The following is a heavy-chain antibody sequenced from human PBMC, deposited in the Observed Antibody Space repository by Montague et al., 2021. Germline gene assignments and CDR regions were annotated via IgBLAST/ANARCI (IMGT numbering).Heavy chain of an antibody. Sequence: RIKYSWTTYYNPSLRSRVTISVDTSENQFSLKLNSVTAADTAFYYCTRKGWFGDYGFDIWGQGTRVTVSS. J-gene: IGHJ3*02. D-gene: IGHD3-10*01. CDR3: TRKGWFGDYGFDI. CDR2: IKYSWTT. V-gene: IGHV4-39*01.